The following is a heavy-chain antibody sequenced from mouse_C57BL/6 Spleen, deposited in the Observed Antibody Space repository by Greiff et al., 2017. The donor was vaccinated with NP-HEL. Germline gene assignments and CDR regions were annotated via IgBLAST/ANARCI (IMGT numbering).Heavy chain of an antibody. V-gene: IGHV3-5*01. CDR3: ARVSPHWYFDV. Sequence: EVKLMESGPGLVKPSQTVFLTCTVTGISITTGNYRWSWIRQFPGNKLEWIGYIYYSGTITYNPSLTSRTTITRDTPKNQFFLEMNSLTAEDTATYYCARVSPHWYFDVWGTGTTVTVSS. CDR2: IYYSGTI. CDR1: GISITTGNYR. J-gene: IGHJ1*03.